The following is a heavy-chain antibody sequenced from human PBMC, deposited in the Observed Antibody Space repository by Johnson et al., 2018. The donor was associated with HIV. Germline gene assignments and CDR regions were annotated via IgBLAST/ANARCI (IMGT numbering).Heavy chain of an antibody. CDR3: ARDTKVPRYNWNDGAFDI. V-gene: IGHV3-30*03. CDR1: GFTFTHYA. CDR2: ISSDGSSK. D-gene: IGHD1-1*01. Sequence: QVQLVESGGGLVKSGGSLRLSCAASGFTFTHYAMDWVRQAPGKGLEWVAVISSDGSSKNYADSVRGRFTISRDNSKNTLYLQMNSLRAEDTALYYCARDTKVPRYNWNDGAFDIWGQGTMVTVSS. J-gene: IGHJ3*02.